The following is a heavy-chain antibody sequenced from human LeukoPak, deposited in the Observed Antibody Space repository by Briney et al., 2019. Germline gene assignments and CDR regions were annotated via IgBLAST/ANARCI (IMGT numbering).Heavy chain of an antibody. CDR1: GGTFSSYA. CDR3: ARPKGYCSSTSCYKDDAFDI. J-gene: IGHJ3*02. Sequence: GASLKVSCKASGGTFSSYAISWVRQAPGQGLEWMGGIIPIFGTANYAQKFQGRVTITTDESTSTAYMELSSLRSEDTAVYYCARPKGYCSSTSCYKDDAFDIWGQGTMVTVSS. CDR2: IIPIFGTA. V-gene: IGHV1-69*05. D-gene: IGHD2-2*02.